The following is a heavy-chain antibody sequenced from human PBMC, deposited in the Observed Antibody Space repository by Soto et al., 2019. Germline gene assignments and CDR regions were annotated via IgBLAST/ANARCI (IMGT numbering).Heavy chain of an antibody. V-gene: IGHV3-33*01. CDR1: GFTLSSYG. J-gene: IGHJ3*02. CDR3: ARGGYYYDSSGADAFDI. CDR2: IWYDGSNK. Sequence: QVQLVESGGGVVQPGRSLRLSCAASGFTLSSYGMHWVRQAPGKGLEWVAVIWYDGSNKYYADSVKGRFTISRDNSKNTLYLQMNSLRAEDTAVYYCARGGYYYDSSGADAFDIWGQGTMVTVSS. D-gene: IGHD3-22*01.